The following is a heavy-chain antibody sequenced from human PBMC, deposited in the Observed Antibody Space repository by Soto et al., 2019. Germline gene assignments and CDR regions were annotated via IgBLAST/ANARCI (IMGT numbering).Heavy chain of an antibody. CDR1: GVTFSMYS. Sequence: PXGSLKLSCEVSGVTFSMYSMSWVRQSRGKGLEWVAKIPQDGVDGHYADSVKGRFIISRDNDKNSLHLQLNNLRAEDTAVYYCARDHLILPAHDFFYGSDVWGRGATVTVSS. V-gene: IGHV3-7*03. CDR2: IPQDGVDG. J-gene: IGHJ6*02. D-gene: IGHD2-21*02. CDR3: ARDHLILPAHDFFYGSDV.